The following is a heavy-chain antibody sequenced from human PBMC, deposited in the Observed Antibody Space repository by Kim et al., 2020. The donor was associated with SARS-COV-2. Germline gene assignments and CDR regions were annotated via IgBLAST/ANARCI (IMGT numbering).Heavy chain of an antibody. Sequence: STTCNPYLKRRVTISVDTSKNQFSLKLSSVTAADTAVYYCARGRTAIRRNYFDYWGQGTLVTVSS. D-gene: IGHD2-21*02. CDR3: ARGRTAIRRNYFDY. CDR2: ST. J-gene: IGHJ4*02. V-gene: IGHV4-34*01.